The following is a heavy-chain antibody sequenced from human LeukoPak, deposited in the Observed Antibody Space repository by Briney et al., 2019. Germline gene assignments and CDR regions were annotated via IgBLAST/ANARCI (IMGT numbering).Heavy chain of an antibody. CDR2: IYYSGSA. J-gene: IGHJ4*02. CDR3: AREGLFTSFDY. Sequence: PSETLSLTCTVSGGSITSYFWNWIRQPPGKGLEWIGYIYYSGSANYNPSLKSRVTISLDTSKNQFSLNLSSVTAAATAVYYCAREGLFTSFDYWGQGTLVTVSS. D-gene: IGHD2/OR15-2a*01. CDR1: GGSITSYF. V-gene: IGHV4-59*01.